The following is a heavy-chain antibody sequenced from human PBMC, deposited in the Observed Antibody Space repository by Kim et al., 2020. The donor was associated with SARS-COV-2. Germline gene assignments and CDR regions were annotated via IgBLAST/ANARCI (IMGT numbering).Heavy chain of an antibody. J-gene: IGHJ4*02. V-gene: IGHV3-23*01. Sequence: DRTDYANAVKGRFTISRDNSKNTLYLQMNSLRAEDTAVYYCANGAGSFDYWGQGTLVTVSS. D-gene: IGHD3-10*01. CDR3: ANGAGSFDY. CDR2: DRT.